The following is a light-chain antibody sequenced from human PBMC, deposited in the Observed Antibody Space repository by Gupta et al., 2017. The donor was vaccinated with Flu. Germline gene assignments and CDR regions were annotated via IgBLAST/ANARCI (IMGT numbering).Light chain of an antibody. CDR1: SSDVGGYKP. J-gene: IGLJ1*01. V-gene: IGLV2-8*01. CDR3: SSQAGGNSHYV. CDR2: EVT. Sequence: VTINSTRTSSDVGGYKPVSWYQRPTGKSPNLLIYEVTKRTSGVPDRFSGSKSGNTATLTVTGLQAEEEADYYCSSQAGGNSHYVFGNGTKVTVL.